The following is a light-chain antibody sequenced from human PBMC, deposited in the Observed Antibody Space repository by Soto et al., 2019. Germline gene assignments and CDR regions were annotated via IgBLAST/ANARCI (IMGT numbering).Light chain of an antibody. CDR1: QSVSNNF. Sequence: EIVLTQSPGTLSLSAGERATLSCRASQSVSNNFLSWYQQKPGQAPRLLIYAASSRHTGIPDRFSGSGSGTDFTLTISRLEPEDFAVYYCHEHGWSSRTFGQGTKVEIK. CDR2: AAS. CDR3: HEHGWSSRT. V-gene: IGKV3-20*01. J-gene: IGKJ1*01.